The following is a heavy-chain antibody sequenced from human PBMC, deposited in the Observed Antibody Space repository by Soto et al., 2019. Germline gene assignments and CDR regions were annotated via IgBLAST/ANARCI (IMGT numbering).Heavy chain of an antibody. CDR2: IYYSGST. V-gene: IGHV4-59*08. J-gene: IGHJ5*02. Sequence: SETLSLTCTVSGGSISSYYWSWIRQPPGKGLEWIGYIYYSGSTDYNPSLKSRVTISVDTSKNQFSLKLSSVTAADTAVYYCARQARGTRYCSSTSCYAEFAKVFDPWGQGTLVTVSS. CDR1: GGSISSYY. CDR3: ARQARGTRYCSSTSCYAEFAKVFDP. D-gene: IGHD2-2*01.